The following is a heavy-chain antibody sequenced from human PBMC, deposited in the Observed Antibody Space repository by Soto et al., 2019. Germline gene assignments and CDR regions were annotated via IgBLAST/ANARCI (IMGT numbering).Heavy chain of an antibody. CDR3: AREHYGNSAWFDP. CDR1: GGSFNGYY. Sequence: SETLSLTCAVYGGSFNGYYWSWVRQPPGKGLECIGEITHSGNTYYNPSLKSRVTISIDTSKNQFSLNLRSVTAADTAVYYCAREHYGNSAWFDPWGQGTLVTVSS. V-gene: IGHV4-34*01. D-gene: IGHD3-10*01. J-gene: IGHJ5*02. CDR2: ITHSGNT.